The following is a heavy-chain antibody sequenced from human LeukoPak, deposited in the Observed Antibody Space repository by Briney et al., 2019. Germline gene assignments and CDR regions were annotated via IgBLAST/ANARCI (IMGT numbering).Heavy chain of an antibody. CDR2: IYSGGTT. D-gene: IGHD3-10*01. V-gene: IGHV3-53*01. CDR3: ARCKTYGSGSYCYYGMDV. Sequence: SGGSLRLSCAASEFTVSSNYMTWVRQAPGKGLEWVSVIYSGGTTYYADSVKGRFTISRGNPKNTLYLQMNSLRAEDTAVYYCARCKTYGSGSYCYYGMDVWGQGTTVTVSS. J-gene: IGHJ6*02. CDR1: EFTVSSNY.